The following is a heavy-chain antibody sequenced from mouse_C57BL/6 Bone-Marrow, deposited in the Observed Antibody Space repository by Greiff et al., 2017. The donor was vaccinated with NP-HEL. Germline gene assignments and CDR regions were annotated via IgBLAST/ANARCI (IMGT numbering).Heavy chain of an antibody. CDR2: ISNLAYSI. CDR1: GFTFSDYG. J-gene: IGHJ4*01. CDR3: ARDGYYYAMDY. D-gene: IGHD2-3*01. Sequence: VQLQQSGGGLVQPGGSLKLSCAASGFTFSDYGMAWVRQAPRKGPEWVAFISNLAYSIYYADTVTGRFTISRENAKNTLYLEMSSLRSEDTAMYYCARDGYYYAMDYWGQGTSVTVSS. V-gene: IGHV5-15*01.